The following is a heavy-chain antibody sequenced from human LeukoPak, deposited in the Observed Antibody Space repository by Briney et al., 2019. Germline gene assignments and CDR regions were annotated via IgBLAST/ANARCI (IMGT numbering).Heavy chain of an antibody. CDR3: ARDNRYGDYYFDY. CDR1: GFTFSSYA. V-gene: IGHV3-30-3*01. D-gene: IGHD4-17*01. J-gene: IGHJ4*02. Sequence: GGSLRHSCAASGFTFSSYAMHWVRQAPGKGLEWVAVISYDGSNKYYADSVKGRFTISRDNSKNTLYLQMNSLRAEDTAVYYCARDNRYGDYYFDYWGQGTLVTVSS. CDR2: ISYDGSNK.